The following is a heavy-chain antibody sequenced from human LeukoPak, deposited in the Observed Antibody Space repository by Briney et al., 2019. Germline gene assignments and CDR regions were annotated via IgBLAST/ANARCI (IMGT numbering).Heavy chain of an antibody. J-gene: IGHJ6*02. CDR2: INAGNGNT. CDR1: GYTFTSYA. D-gene: IGHD6-19*01. Sequence: ASVKVSCKASGYTFTSYAMHWVRQAPGQRLEWMGWINAGNGNTKYSQKFQGRVTITRDTSASTAYMELSSLRSEDTAVYYCARDHTPAPDSSSRPYSSGRRYYYYGMDVWGQGTTVTVSS. V-gene: IGHV1-3*01. CDR3: ARDHTPAPDSSSRPYSSGRRYYYYGMDV.